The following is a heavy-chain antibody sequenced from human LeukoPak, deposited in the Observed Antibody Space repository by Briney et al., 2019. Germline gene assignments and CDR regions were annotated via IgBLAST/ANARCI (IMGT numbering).Heavy chain of an antibody. J-gene: IGHJ1*01. CDR2: IIPIFGTA. Sequence: SVNVSCKASGGTFSSYAISWVRQAPGQGLEWMGGIIPIFGTANYAQKFQGRVTITADESTSTAYMELSSLRSEDTAVYYCARGGGGYYYDSSGYYDMYFQHWGQGTLVTVSS. D-gene: IGHD3-22*01. CDR1: GGTFSSYA. V-gene: IGHV1-69*13. CDR3: ARGGGGYYYDSSGYYDMYFQH.